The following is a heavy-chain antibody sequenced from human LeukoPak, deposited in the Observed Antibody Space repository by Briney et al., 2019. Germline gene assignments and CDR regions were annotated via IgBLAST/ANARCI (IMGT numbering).Heavy chain of an antibody. Sequence: SETLSLTCSVSGDSVNNNLYFWAWIRQPPGKGLKWVGSIHYTGATYYSPSLKSRVTISIDTSKNQFSLRLTSLTAADTAVYYCARMYTDGWYEYWGQGILVTVSS. D-gene: IGHD6-19*01. CDR1: GDSVNNNLYF. CDR3: ARMYTDGWYEY. J-gene: IGHJ4*02. CDR2: IHYTGAT. V-gene: IGHV4-39*01.